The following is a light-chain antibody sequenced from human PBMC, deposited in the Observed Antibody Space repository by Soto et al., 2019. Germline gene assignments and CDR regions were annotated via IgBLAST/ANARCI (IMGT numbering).Light chain of an antibody. Sequence: EIVFTQSPGTLSLSPGERATLSCRAIQSVSSSYLAWYQQKPGQAPRLLICGASSRATGIPDRFSGSGSGTDFTLTISRLEPEDFAVYYCQQYGSSPYTFGQGTKVDIK. CDR2: GAS. CDR3: QQYGSSPYT. CDR1: QSVSSSY. V-gene: IGKV3-20*01. J-gene: IGKJ2*01.